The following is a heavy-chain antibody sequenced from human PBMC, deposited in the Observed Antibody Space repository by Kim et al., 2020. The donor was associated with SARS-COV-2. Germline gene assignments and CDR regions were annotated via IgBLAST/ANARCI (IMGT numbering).Heavy chain of an antibody. CDR3: ARGYYGMDV. CDR2: GGTT. Sequence: GGTTYYADSVQGRFTNSRDNSKNNLHLQMKSLRVEDTAVYYWARGYYGMDVWGQGTTVTVAS. V-gene: IGHV3-66*01. J-gene: IGHJ6*02.